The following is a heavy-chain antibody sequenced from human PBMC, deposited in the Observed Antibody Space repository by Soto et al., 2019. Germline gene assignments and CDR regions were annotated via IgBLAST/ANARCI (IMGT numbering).Heavy chain of an antibody. CDR3: ARGRFLLGYCSGGSCYSGDY. CDR1: GGSFSGYY. V-gene: IGHV4-34*01. D-gene: IGHD2-15*01. CDR2: INHSGST. Sequence: SETRSLTCAVYGGSFSGYYWSWIRQPPGKGLEWIGEINHSGSTNYNPSLKSRVTISVDTSKNQFSLKLSSVTAADTAVYYCARGRFLLGYCSGGSCYSGDYWGQGTQVTVSS. J-gene: IGHJ4*02.